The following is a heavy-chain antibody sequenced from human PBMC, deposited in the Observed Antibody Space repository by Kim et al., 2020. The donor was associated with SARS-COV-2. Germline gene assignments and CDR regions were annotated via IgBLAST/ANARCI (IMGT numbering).Heavy chain of an antibody. CDR3: ARGSYYYGSGSYYLDY. CDR2: IWYDGSNK. Sequence: GGSLRLSCAASGFTFSSYGMHWVRQAPGKGLEWVAVIWYDGSNKYYADSVKGRFTISRDNSKNTLYLQMNSLRAEDTAVYYCARGSYYYGSGSYYLDYWGQGTLVTVSS. V-gene: IGHV3-33*01. CDR1: GFTFSSYG. D-gene: IGHD3-10*01. J-gene: IGHJ4*02.